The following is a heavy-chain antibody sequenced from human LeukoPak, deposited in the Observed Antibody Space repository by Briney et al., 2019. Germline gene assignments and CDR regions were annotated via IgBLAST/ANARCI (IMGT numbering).Heavy chain of an antibody. J-gene: IGHJ4*02. CDR1: GFTFSSYG. Sequence: QVQLVESGGGVVQPGRSLRLSCAASGFTFSSYGMHWVRQAPGKGLEWVALIGYDGSSKYYADSVKGRFTISRDNSKNTLYLQMNSLGAEDTAVYYCARDSGYIYGHPFDSCGQGNLVTVSS. CDR2: IGYDGSSK. CDR3: ARDSGYIYGHPFDS. D-gene: IGHD5-18*01. V-gene: IGHV3-33*01.